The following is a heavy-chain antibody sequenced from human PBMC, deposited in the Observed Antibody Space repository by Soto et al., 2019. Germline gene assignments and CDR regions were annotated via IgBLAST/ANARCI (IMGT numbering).Heavy chain of an antibody. CDR2: ISSSSSTI. CDR1: GFTFSSYS. V-gene: IGHV3-48*02. Sequence: EVQLVESGGGLVQPGGSLRLSCAASGFTFSSYSMNWVRQAPGKGLEWVSYISSSSSTIYYADSVKGRFTISRDNAKNSLYLQMNSMSDEDTAVYYCARGVGVANNWFDPWGQGTLVTVSS. J-gene: IGHJ5*02. D-gene: IGHD1-26*01. CDR3: ARGVGVANNWFDP.